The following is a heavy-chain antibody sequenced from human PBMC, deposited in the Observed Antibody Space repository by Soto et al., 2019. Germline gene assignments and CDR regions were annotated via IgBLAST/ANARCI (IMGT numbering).Heavy chain of an antibody. CDR1: GFTFRNFV. CDR2: ISGTGGET. V-gene: IGHV3-23*01. CDR3: AQDRGWGVVSPSHDY. D-gene: IGHD2-21*01. J-gene: IGHJ4*01. Sequence: EVQLLESGGGIVQPGGSLRVSCVASGFTFRNFVMSWVRQAPGKGLEWVSAISGTGGETFYADSVKGRFTISRDNSKNTVYLQMNSLRDEDTALYFCAQDRGWGVVSPSHDYWGHGTLVTVSS.